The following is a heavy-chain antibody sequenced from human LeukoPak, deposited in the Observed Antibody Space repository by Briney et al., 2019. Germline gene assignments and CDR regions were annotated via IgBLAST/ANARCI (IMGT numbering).Heavy chain of an antibody. Sequence: GGSLRLSCAASRFIFSNYWMSWVRQGPGEGLEWVANINQGGSEKYYVDSVKGRFTISRDNAKNSLDLQMNSLRVEDTAIYYCARLVVPPGNRGWYYEHWGQGTLVTVSS. CDR2: INQGGSEK. V-gene: IGHV3-7*03. J-gene: IGHJ4*02. CDR1: RFIFSNYW. CDR3: ARLVVPPGNRGWYYEH. D-gene: IGHD2-2*01.